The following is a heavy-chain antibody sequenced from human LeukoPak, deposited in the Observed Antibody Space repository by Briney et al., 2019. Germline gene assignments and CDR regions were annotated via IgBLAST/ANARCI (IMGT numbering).Heavy chain of an antibody. CDR3: AKTGNPATGDY. V-gene: IGHV3-30*02. CDR2: IRYDGSNK. D-gene: IGHD1-1*01. Sequence: SGGSLRLSCAASGFTFSSYGMHWVRQAPGKGLEWVAFIRYDGSNKYYADSVKGRFTISRDNSKNTLYLQMNGLRAEDTAVYYCAKTGNPATGDYWGQGTLVTVSS. J-gene: IGHJ4*02. CDR1: GFTFSSYG.